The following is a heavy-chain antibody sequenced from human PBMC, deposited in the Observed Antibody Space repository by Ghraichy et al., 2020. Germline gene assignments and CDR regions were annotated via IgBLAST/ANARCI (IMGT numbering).Heavy chain of an antibody. D-gene: IGHD3-22*01. CDR2: IYYSGST. V-gene: IGHV4-39*01. CDR1: GGSISSSSYY. CDR3: ASQHYYDSSGYYWSEGIDY. Sequence: SETLSLTCTVSGGSISSSSYYWGWIRQPPGKGLEWIGSIYYSGSTYYNPSLKSRVTISVDTSKNQFSLKLSSVTAADTAVYYCASQHYYDSSGYYWSEGIDYWGQGTLVTVSS. J-gene: IGHJ4*02.